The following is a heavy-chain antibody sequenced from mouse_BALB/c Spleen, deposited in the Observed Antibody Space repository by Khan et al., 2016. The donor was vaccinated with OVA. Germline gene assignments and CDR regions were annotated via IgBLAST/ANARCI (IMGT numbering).Heavy chain of an antibody. D-gene: IGHD1-1*01. J-gene: IGHJ3*01. CDR3: VNQGRSAAWFTY. CDR1: GYTFTSYW. V-gene: IGHV1-7*01. CDR2: IDPSTDYT. Sequence: QVQLQQSGAELAKPGASVKMSCKASGYTFTSYWMHWVKQRPGQGLEWIGYIDPSTDYTEYNQKFRDKATLTVDKSSTTVYMQLTSLTSEDSAVYYCVNQGRSAAWFTYWGQGTLVTVSA.